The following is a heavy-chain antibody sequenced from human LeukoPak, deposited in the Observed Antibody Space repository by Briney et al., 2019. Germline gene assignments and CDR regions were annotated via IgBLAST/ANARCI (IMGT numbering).Heavy chain of an antibody. CDR3: ARDISGDHNWFDP. Sequence: ASVKVSCKASGYTFTSYAMHWVRQAPGQRLEWMGWINTGNGNTKYSQEFQGRVTITRDTSANTAYMELSSLRSEDTAVYYCARDISGDHNWFDPWGQGTLVTVSS. J-gene: IGHJ5*02. V-gene: IGHV1-3*03. CDR1: GYTFTSYA. D-gene: IGHD7-27*01. CDR2: INTGNGNT.